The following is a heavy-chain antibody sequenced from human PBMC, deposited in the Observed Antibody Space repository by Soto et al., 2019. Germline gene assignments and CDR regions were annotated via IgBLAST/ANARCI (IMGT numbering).Heavy chain of an antibody. Sequence: EVQLVESGGGLVQPGRSLRLSCAASAFTFGDYAMHWVRQAPGRVLEWVSCISWNSGNIVFVDSVEGRFTISRDNAKNSLYLQMNSLRPEDTAFYYSVKGYTTSCFADFHYWGQGALVTVSS. CDR2: ISWNSGNI. CDR3: VKGYTTSCFADFHY. CDR1: AFTFGDYA. J-gene: IGHJ4*02. D-gene: IGHD2-2*01. V-gene: IGHV3-9*01.